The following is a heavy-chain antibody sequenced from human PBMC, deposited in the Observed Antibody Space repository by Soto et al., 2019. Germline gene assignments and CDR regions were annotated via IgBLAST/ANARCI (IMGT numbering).Heavy chain of an antibody. CDR3: ATDRLTEQQLGGYYYYAVDV. CDR2: IYYTGTT. Sequence: PSETLSLTCTVSGASVSTDGYYWSWIRQPPGRTLEWIGYIYYTGTTYYNPSLKSRVTISVDTSKNQFSLKLSSVTAADTAVYYCATDRLTEQQLGGYYYYAVDVWGQGTTVTVSS. J-gene: IGHJ6*02. V-gene: IGHV4-61*08. D-gene: IGHD6-13*01. CDR1: GASVSTDGYY.